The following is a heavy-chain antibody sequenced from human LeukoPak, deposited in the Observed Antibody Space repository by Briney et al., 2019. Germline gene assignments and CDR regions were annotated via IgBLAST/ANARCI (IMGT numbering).Heavy chain of an antibody. J-gene: IGHJ4*02. V-gene: IGHV3-7*01. D-gene: IGHD7-27*01. CDR3: ARHLGISF. CDR1: GFTFSGAW. Sequence: PGGSLRLSCTASGFTFSGAWMTWVRKAPGKGLEWVANIREDGTERNYVDSVKGRFTISRDNAKNSLFLQMSNLRDDDTAIYYCARHLGISFWGQGTLVTVSS. CDR2: IREDGTER.